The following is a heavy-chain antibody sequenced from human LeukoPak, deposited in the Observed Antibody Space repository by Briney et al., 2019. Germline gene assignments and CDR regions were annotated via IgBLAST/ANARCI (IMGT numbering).Heavy chain of an antibody. J-gene: IGHJ3*02. V-gene: IGHV3-11*06. CDR1: GFTFGDYH. D-gene: IGHD3-10*01. CDR2: ISSGSSYT. Sequence: GGSLRLSCAAPGFTFGDYHMSWIRQAPGKGLEWVSYISSGSSYTNSADSVKGRFTISRDNAENSLFLQMNSLRAEDTAVYYCAKGRDAFDIWGQGTMVTVSS. CDR3: AKGRDAFDI.